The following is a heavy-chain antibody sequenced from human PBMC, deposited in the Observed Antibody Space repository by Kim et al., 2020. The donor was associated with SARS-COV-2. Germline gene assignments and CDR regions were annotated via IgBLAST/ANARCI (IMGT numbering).Heavy chain of an antibody. V-gene: IGHV3-49*03. CDR2: IRSQAYGETT. CDR3: TRGGYYYGSGSPWFDY. D-gene: IGHD3-10*01. CDR1: GFTFGDYP. Sequence: GGSLRLSCTASGFTFGDYPMSWFRQAPGNGLAWVGFIRSQAYGETTEYAASVKGRFTISRDDSKSIAYLQMNSLKTEDTAVYYCTRGGYYYGSGSPWFDYWGQGTLVTVSS. J-gene: IGHJ5*01.